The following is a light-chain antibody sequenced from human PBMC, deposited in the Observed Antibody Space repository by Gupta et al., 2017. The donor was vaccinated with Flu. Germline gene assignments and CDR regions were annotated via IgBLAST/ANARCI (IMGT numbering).Light chain of an antibody. CDR3: QHHDNSVWT. CDR1: ESVRNNH. V-gene: IGKV3-20*01. J-gene: IGKJ1*01. Sequence: EVVLTQSPGTQSLSPGERATLSCKASESVRNNHLAWYQQKPGQAPRLLIYGASSRAIGIPDRFSGTGSGTDFTLTISRLEPEDFAVYYCQHHDNSVWTVGQGTKVEMK. CDR2: GAS.